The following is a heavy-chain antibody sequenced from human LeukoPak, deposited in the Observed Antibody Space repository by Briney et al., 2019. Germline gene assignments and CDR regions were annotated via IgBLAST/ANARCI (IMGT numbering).Heavy chain of an antibody. CDR2: IYYSGTT. V-gene: IGHV4-39*07. Sequence: SETLSLTCTVSGGSISSSSYYWGWIRQPPGKGLEWIGSIYYSGTTHYNPSLESRVTISVDTSKNQFSLKLASVTAADTAVYYCAKGAGGFSYYNWFDPWGQGTLVTVSS. J-gene: IGHJ5*02. CDR1: GGSISSSSYY. D-gene: IGHD5-18*01. CDR3: AKGAGGFSYYNWFDP.